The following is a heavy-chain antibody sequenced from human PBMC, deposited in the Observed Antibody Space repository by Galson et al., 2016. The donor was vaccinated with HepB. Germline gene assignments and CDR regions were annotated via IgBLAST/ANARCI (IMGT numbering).Heavy chain of an antibody. CDR3: ARPLPNVGYGMDV. CDR2: IYGGGRT. V-gene: IGHV3-53*04. D-gene: IGHD2-15*01. Sequence: SLRLSCAASGFTVSTNYMSWVRQAPGKGLEWVSVIYGGGRTNYADSVKGRFTISRHNSKNTLYLQMNSLRTEDTAVYYCARPLPNVGYGMDVWGQGTTVTVSS. J-gene: IGHJ6*02. CDR1: GFTVSTNY.